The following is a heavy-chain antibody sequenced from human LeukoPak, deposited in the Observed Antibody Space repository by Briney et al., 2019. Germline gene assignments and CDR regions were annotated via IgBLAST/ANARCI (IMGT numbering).Heavy chain of an antibody. J-gene: IGHJ4*02. CDR1: GFSFNDSY. CDR3: VRGKRRFDF. CDR2: ISGSSSSM. V-gene: IGHV3-11*01. Sequence: PGGSLRLSCAASGFSFNDSYMTWIRQAPGKGLEWVAYISGSSSSMYYADSVKGRFTISRDNARNSLYLNMSSLRADDTAVYYCVRGKRRFDFWGQGTLVTVSS.